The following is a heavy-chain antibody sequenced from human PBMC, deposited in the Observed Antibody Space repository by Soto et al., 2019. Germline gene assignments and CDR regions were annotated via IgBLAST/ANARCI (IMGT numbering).Heavy chain of an antibody. CDR2: ISAYSGNT. CDR3: ARVLSIAAPHWFDP. CDR1: GYTFTSYG. Sequence: ASVKVSCKASGYTFTSYGISWVRQAPGQGLEWMGWISAYSGNTNYAQKLQGRVTMTTDTSTNTAYMELRSLRSDDTAVYYCARVLSIAAPHWFDPWGQGTLVTVSS. V-gene: IGHV1-18*01. D-gene: IGHD6-6*01. J-gene: IGHJ5*02.